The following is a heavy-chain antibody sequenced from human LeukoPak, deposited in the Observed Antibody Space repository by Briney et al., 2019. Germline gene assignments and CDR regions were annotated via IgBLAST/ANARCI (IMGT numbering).Heavy chain of an antibody. CDR1: GYTFTSSG. V-gene: IGHV1-18*01. J-gene: IGHJ4*02. D-gene: IGHD3-10*01. Sequence: ASVKVSCKASGYTFTSSGISWVRQAPGQGLEWMGWISVYNGDTDFAQKFQGRVTLTTDTSTSAAYMELRSLRSDDTAMYYCARDGGSYSLDWGQGTLVTVSS. CDR3: ARDGGSYSLD. CDR2: ISVYNGDT.